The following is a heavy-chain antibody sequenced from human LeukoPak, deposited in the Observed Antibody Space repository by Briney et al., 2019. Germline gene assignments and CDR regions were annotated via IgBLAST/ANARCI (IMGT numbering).Heavy chain of an antibody. CDR2: VRGSGYRR. J-gene: IGHJ3*01. CDR1: GFDFSAYA. Sequence: GGSLRLSCAASGFDFSAYAMTWVRQAPGKGLEWVSPVRGSGYRRYYADSVKGRFTVSRDNAKKTIFVQMHSLRAEDTAKYYCAKGGAALTDAPHGDVVTTTLDGFDLWGQGAMVTVSS. D-gene: IGHD2-21*02. V-gene: IGHV3-23*01. CDR3: AKGGAALTDAPHGDVVTTTLDGFDL.